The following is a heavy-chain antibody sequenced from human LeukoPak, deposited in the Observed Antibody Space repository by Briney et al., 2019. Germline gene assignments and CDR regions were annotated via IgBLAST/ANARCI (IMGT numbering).Heavy chain of an antibody. CDR3: AHSGATVSSWIVDY. CDR1: GFSLSTSGVG. J-gene: IGHJ4*02. Sequence: ESGPTLVKPTQTLTLTCTFSGFSLSTSGVGVGWIRQPPGKALEWLALIYWNDDKRYSPSLKSRLTITKDTSKNQVVLTMTNMDPVDTATYYCAHSGATVSSWIVDYWGQGTLVTVSS. CDR2: IYWNDDK. V-gene: IGHV2-5*01. D-gene: IGHD4-17*01.